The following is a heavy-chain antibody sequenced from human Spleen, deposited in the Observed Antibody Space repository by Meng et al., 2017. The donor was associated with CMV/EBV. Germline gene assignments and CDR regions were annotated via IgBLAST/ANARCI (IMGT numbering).Heavy chain of an antibody. CDR3: ARDHGGILGRFDP. CDR1: GGSFSGYY. J-gene: IGHJ5*02. Sequence: GSLRLSCAVYGGSFSGYYWSWIRQPPGKGLEWIGEINHSGSTNYNPSLKSRVTISVDTSKNQFSLKLSSVTAADTAIYYCARDHGGILGRFDPWGQGTLVTVSS. CDR2: INHSGST. V-gene: IGHV4-34*01. D-gene: IGHD1-26*01.